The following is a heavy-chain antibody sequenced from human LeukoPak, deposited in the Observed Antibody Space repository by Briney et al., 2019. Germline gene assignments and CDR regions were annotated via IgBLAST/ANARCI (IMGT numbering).Heavy chain of an antibody. J-gene: IGHJ1*01. V-gene: IGHV3-48*03. CDR1: GFTFSSYE. CDR3: ARALDLQH. Sequence: GGSLRLSCAASGFTFSSYEMNWVRQALGKGLEWVSYMSSSGTKIYYADSVKGRFTISRDNAKNSLYLQMNSLRVEDTGVYYCARALDLQHWGQGTLVTVSS. CDR2: MSSSGTKI.